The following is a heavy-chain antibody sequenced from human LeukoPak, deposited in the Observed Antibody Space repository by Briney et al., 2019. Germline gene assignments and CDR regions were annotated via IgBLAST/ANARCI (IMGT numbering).Heavy chain of an antibody. CDR2: ISGSGGTT. CDR3: AKAPVTTCSGAYCYPFDY. Sequence: GGSLRLSCAASGFTFSSYAMSWVRQAPGKGLEWVSAISGSGGTTYYADSVKGRFTISRDNSKNTLYLQMNSLRAEDTAVYYCAKAPVTTCSGAYCYPFDYWGQGTLVTVSS. V-gene: IGHV3-23*01. J-gene: IGHJ4*02. D-gene: IGHD2-15*01. CDR1: GFTFSSYA.